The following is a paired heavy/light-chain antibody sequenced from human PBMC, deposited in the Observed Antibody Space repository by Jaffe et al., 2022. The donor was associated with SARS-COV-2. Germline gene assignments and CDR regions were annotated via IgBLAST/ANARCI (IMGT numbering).Light chain of an antibody. CDR2: YKSDSDK. Sequence: QAVLTQPSSLSASPGASASLTCTLRSGINVGTYRIYWYQQKPGSPPQYLLRYKSDSDKQQGSGVPSRFSGSKDASANAGILLISGLQSEDEADYYCMIWHSSALVFGGGTKLTVL. CDR3: MIWHSSALV. CDR1: SGINVGTYR. V-gene: IGLV5-45*03. J-gene: IGLJ2*01.
Heavy chain of an antibody. Sequence: EVQLLESGGGLVQPGGSLRLSCAASGFTFSSYAMSWVRQAPGKGLEWVSAISGSGGSTYYADSVKGRFTISRDNSKNTLYLQMNSLRAEDTAVYYCAKDGGFLEWLEEDYYYGMDVWGQGTTVTVSS. J-gene: IGHJ6*02. D-gene: IGHD3-3*01. CDR2: ISGSGGST. CDR3: AKDGGFLEWLEEDYYYGMDV. CDR1: GFTFSSYA. V-gene: IGHV3-23*01.